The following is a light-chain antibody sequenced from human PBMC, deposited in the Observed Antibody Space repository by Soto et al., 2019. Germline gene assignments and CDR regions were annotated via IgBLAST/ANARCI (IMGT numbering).Light chain of an antibody. CDR2: TDD. V-gene: IGLV1-44*01. CDR1: NSNVGVNT. CDR3: ASWDDDLNGPI. J-gene: IGLJ2*01. Sequence: QSVLTQPPSASGTPGQRVAISCSGSNSNVGVNTISWYQHLPGTAPQLLLHTDDQRPSGIPDRFSGSHSGTSASLAISGLQSEDEGHYYCASWDDDLNGPIFGGGTKLTVL.